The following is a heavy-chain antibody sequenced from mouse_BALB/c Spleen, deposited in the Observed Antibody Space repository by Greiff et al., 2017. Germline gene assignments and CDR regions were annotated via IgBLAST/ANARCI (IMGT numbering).Heavy chain of an antibody. CDR1: GFTFSSFG. Sequence: EVMLVESGGGLVQPGGSRKLSCAASGFTFSSFGMHWVRQAPEKGLEWVAYISSGSSTIYYADTVKGRFTISRDNPKNTLFLQMTSLRSEDTAMYYCARFGLAYWGQGTLVTVSA. V-gene: IGHV5-17*02. J-gene: IGHJ3*01. CDR3: ARFGLAY. CDR2: ISSGSSTI.